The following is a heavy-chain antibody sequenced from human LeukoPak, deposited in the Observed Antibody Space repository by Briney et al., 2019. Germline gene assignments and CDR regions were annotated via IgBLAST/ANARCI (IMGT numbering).Heavy chain of an antibody. CDR3: ARDIVYLIDEDYG. CDR1: GSSFNTYY. J-gene: IGHJ4*02. D-gene: IGHD4-17*01. CDR2: IHTSGSA. Sequence: SETLSLTCSVSGSSFNTYYWSWIRQPAGKALEWIGRIHTSGSADYSPSLQSRVTISVGMSKKEFSLKLTSVTAAGTAVYYCARDIVYLIDEDYGWGQGILVTVSS. V-gene: IGHV4-4*07.